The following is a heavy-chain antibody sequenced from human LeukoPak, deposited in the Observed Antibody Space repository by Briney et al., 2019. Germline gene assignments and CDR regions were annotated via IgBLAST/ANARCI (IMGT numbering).Heavy chain of an antibody. Sequence: PGGSLRLSCAASRFTFRNFGFHWVRQAPGKGLEWVAVIYYDGSKYFYADSVKGRFTISRDYSKNTQYLQINSLRAEDTAVYYCARIYGSGYAGDYWGQGTLVTVSS. V-gene: IGHV3-33*01. CDR1: RFTFRNFG. CDR3: ARIYGSGYAGDY. CDR2: IYYDGSKY. J-gene: IGHJ4*02. D-gene: IGHD5-18*01.